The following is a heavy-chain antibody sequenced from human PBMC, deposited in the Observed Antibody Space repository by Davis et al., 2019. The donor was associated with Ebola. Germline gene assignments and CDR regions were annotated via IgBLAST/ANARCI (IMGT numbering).Heavy chain of an antibody. CDR2: ISSDGSST. CDR3: ARDLGKGWNYFDY. J-gene: IGHJ4*02. CDR1: GFTFSSHW. D-gene: IGHD6-19*01. Sequence: GESLKISCAASGFTFSSHWMHWVRQAPGKGLVWVSRISSDGSSTSYADSVKGRCTISRDNAKSTLYLQMNSLRTEDTAVYYCARDLGKGWNYFDYWGQGTLVTVSS. V-gene: IGHV3-74*01.